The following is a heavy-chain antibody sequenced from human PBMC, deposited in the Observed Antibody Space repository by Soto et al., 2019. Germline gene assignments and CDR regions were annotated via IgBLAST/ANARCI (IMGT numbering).Heavy chain of an antibody. J-gene: IGHJ2*01. CDR2: IIPILGIA. CDR1: GGTFSSYT. V-gene: IGHV1-69*02. CDR3: ATGYDYIWGSYRRGYWYFDL. D-gene: IGHD3-16*02. Sequence: SVKVSCKASGGTFSSYTISWVRQAPGQGLEWMGRIIPILGIANYAQKFQGRVTITADKSTSTAYMELSSLRSEDTAVYYCATGYDYIWGSYRRGYWYFDLWGRGTLVTVSS.